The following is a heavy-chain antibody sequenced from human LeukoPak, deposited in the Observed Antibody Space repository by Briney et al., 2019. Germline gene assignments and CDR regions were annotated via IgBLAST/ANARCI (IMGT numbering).Heavy chain of an antibody. Sequence: PGGSLRLSCAASGFTFSSYSMNWVRQAPGKGLEWVSSISSSSGAMYYADSVKGRFTISRDNAKNSLYLQMNSLRAEDTAVYYCARDASDFDLWSGNYGPPDYWGQGTLVTVSS. V-gene: IGHV3-48*01. J-gene: IGHJ4*02. D-gene: IGHD3-3*01. CDR2: ISSSSGAM. CDR1: GFTFSSYS. CDR3: ARDASDFDLWSGNYGPPDY.